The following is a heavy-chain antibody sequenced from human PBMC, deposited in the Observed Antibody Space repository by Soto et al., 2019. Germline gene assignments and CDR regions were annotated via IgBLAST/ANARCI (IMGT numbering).Heavy chain of an antibody. CDR1: GFSFGSYA. J-gene: IGHJ4*02. CDR2: ISGSDGKT. D-gene: IGHD3-3*01. Sequence: GGSLRLSCAASGFSFGSYALSWVRQAPGKGLEWVSTISGSDGKTFYADSVKGRFSISRDTSQSALYLQMNSLRADDTAMYYCARWSYLDYWGQGNPVTVSS. V-gene: IGHV3-23*01. CDR3: ARWSYLDY.